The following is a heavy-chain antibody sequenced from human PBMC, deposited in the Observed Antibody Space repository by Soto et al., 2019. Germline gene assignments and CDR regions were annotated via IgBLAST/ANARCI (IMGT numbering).Heavy chain of an antibody. CDR3: AKVSRKGSAIDFDY. J-gene: IGHJ4*02. CDR1: GYTFSTYD. CDR2: VNPNNGDT. V-gene: IGHV1-8*01. D-gene: IGHD3-10*01. Sequence: QVQLVQSGAELKKPGASVKVSCKASGYTFSTYDMNWVRQATGQGPEWIGWVNPNNGDTGYAQKFQGRVTLTTAISTTAAYLGLTSLRSEDTAIYYCAKVSRKGSAIDFDYWGQGTLITVPS.